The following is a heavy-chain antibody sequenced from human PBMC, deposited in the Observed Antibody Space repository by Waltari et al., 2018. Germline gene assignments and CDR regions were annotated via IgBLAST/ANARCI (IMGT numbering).Heavy chain of an antibody. D-gene: IGHD7-27*01. CDR1: GFTFSSSG. J-gene: IGHJ6*03. CDR3: AKDSNWGGYYYMDV. Sequence: QVQLVESGGGVVQPGGSLRLSCAASGFTFSSSGMHWVRQAPGKGLEWVAFIRYDGSNKYYVDSVKGRFTISRDNSKNTLYLQMNSLRAEDTAVYYCAKDSNWGGYYYMDVWGKGTTVTISS. V-gene: IGHV3-30*02. CDR2: IRYDGSNK.